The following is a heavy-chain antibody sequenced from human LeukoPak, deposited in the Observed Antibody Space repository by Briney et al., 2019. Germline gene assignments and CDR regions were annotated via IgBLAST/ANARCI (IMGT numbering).Heavy chain of an antibody. CDR1: GGSISSYY. D-gene: IGHD1-26*01. CDR3: ARAGGSYYPDAFDI. CDR2: IYYSGST. Sequence: NSSETLSLTCTVSGGSISSYYWSWIRQPPGKGLEWIGYIYYSGSTNYNPSLKSRVTISVDTSKNQFSLKLSSVTAADTAVYYCARAGGSYYPDAFDIWGQGPMVTVSS. J-gene: IGHJ3*02. V-gene: IGHV4-59*01.